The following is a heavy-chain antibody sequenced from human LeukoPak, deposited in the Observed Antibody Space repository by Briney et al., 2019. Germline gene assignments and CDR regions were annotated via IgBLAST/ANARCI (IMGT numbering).Heavy chain of an antibody. CDR2: IYYSGST. CDR3: ARETSQKGAHYMDV. J-gene: IGHJ6*03. Sequence: SETLSLTCTVSGGSISSYYWSWIRQPPGKGLEWIGYIYYSGSTSYKPSLKSRVTISVDTSKNQFSLKLRSVTAADTAVYYCARETSQKGAHYMDVWGKGTTVTVSS. CDR1: GGSISSYY. D-gene: IGHD3-16*01. V-gene: IGHV4-59*01.